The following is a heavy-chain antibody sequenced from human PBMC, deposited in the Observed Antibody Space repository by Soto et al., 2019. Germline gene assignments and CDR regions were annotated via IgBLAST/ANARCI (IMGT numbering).Heavy chain of an antibody. D-gene: IGHD3-9*01. J-gene: IGHJ6*02. CDR3: ARPGKTYDILTGYEHYYYGMDV. Sequence: PSETLSLTCTVSGGSISSSSYYWGWIRQPPGKGLEWIGSIYYSGSTYYNPSLKSRVTISVDTSKNQFSLKLSSVTAADTAVYYCARPGKTYDILTGYEHYYYGMDVWGQGTTVTVSS. V-gene: IGHV4-39*01. CDR2: IYYSGST. CDR1: GGSISSSSYY.